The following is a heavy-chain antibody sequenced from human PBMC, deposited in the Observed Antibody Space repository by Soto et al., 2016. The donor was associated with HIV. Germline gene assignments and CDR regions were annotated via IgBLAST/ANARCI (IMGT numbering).Heavy chain of an antibody. CDR1: GYTFTSYG. CDR2: ISAYNGDT. J-gene: IGHJ3*02. Sequence: QVQLVQSAAEVKKPGASVKVSCKASGYTFTSYGISWVRQAPGQGLEWMGWISAYNGDTNYAQKLQGRVTMTTDTSTTTAYMELRSLRSDDTALYYCARGDVAPAGTGDAFDIWGQGTMVTVSS. CDR3: ARGDVAPAGTGDAFDI. D-gene: IGHD6-19*01. V-gene: IGHV1-18*01.